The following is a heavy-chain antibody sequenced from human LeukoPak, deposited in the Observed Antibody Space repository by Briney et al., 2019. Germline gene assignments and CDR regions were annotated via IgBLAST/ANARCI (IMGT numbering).Heavy chain of an antibody. D-gene: IGHD2-15*01. CDR3: ARAPSPYCSGGSCRNYYYYYYMDV. CDR1: GFTFSDYY. J-gene: IGHJ6*03. V-gene: IGHV3-11*04. CDR2: ISSSGSTI. Sequence: PGGSLRISCAASGFTFSDYYMSWIRQAPGKGLEWVSYISSSGSTIYYADSVKGRFTISRDNAKNSLYLQMNSLRAEDTAVYYCARAPSPYCSGGSCRNYYYYYYMDVWGKGTTVTVSS.